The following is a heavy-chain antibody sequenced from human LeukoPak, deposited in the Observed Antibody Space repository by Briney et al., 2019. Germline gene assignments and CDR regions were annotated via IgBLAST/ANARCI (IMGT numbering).Heavy chain of an antibody. V-gene: IGHV1-18*01. D-gene: IGHD6-19*01. J-gene: IGHJ4*02. CDR3: ARGGVGLAVAAYFDF. Sequence: ASVKVSCKNSGYTSTNYGISWVRQPPGQGHQKKRWISAYNGNTHYAQKLQGRFTMSTDTSTSTAYMELSSLRSEDTAVYFCARGGVGLAVAAYFDFWGQGTLVTVSS. CDR1: GYTSTNYG. CDR2: ISAYNGNT.